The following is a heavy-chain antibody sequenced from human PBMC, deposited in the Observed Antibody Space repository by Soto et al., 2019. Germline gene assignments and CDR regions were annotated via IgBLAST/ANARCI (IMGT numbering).Heavy chain of an antibody. V-gene: IGHV4-59*08. CDR2: IYYSGST. CDR3: ARLGDPPTELWYYYMDV. CDR1: GGSISSYY. Sequence: SETLSLTCTVSGGSISSYYWSWIRQPPGKGLEWIGYIYYSGSTNYNPSLKSRVTISVDTSKNQFSLKLSSVTAADTAVYYCARLGDPPTELWYYYMDVWGKGTTVTVSS. D-gene: IGHD3-10*01. J-gene: IGHJ6*03.